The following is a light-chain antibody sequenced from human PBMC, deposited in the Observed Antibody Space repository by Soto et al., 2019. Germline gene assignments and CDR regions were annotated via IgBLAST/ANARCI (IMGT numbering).Light chain of an antibody. CDR1: SSDVGRYNY. J-gene: IGLJ2*01. V-gene: IGLV2-8*01. CDR2: EVN. Sequence: QSALTQPPSASGSPGQSVTISCTGTSSDVGRYNYVSWYQQHPGKAPKLMIYEVNLRPSGVPDRFSGSTSDNTASLTVSGLQAEDEADYYCSSYAGSNTVVFGGGTKLTVL. CDR3: SSYAGSNTVV.